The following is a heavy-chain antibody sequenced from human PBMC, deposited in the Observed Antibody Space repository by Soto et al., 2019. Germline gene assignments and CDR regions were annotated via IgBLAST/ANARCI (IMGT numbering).Heavy chain of an antibody. Sequence: PSETLSLTCSVSGGSISRGGYYWSWIRQHPGKGLEWIGYIFYSGSTYYNPSLNSRVAISIHTSKNQFSLRLSSVTAADTAVYYCARGRFWYDTTGYAPFDDWGHGTLVT. CDR2: IFYSGST. V-gene: IGHV4-31*03. J-gene: IGHJ4*01. CDR3: ARGRFWYDTTGYAPFDD. CDR1: GGSISRGGYY. D-gene: IGHD3-22*01.